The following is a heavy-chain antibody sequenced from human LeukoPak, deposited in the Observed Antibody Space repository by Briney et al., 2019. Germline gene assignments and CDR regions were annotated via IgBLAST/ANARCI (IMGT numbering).Heavy chain of an antibody. D-gene: IGHD2-2*01. V-gene: IGHV4-4*02. CDR2: IFHSGST. Sequence: PSGTLSLTCAVSSGSISSNNWWSWVRQPPGKGLEWIGEIFHSGSTNYNPSLKSRVTISVDKSKNQFSLKLSSVTAADTAVYYCARDEQRPYQLFRGFDYWGQGTLVTVSS. CDR3: ARDEQRPYQLFRGFDY. J-gene: IGHJ4*02. CDR1: SGSISSNNW.